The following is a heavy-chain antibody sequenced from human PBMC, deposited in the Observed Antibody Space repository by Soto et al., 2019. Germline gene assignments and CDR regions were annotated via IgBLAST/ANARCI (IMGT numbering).Heavy chain of an antibody. CDR3: ARSSGGSFS. Sequence: SETLSLTCTVSGGYISSYYWSWIRQPPGKGLEWIGYIYYSGSTNYNPSLKSRVTISVDTSKNQFSLKLSSVTAADTAVYYCARSSGGSFSWGQGTLVTVSS. J-gene: IGHJ4*02. D-gene: IGHD2-15*01. CDR2: IYYSGST. V-gene: IGHV4-59*01. CDR1: GGYISSYY.